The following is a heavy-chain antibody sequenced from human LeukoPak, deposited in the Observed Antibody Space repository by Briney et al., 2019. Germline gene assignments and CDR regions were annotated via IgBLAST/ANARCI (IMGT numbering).Heavy chain of an antibody. D-gene: IGHD6-13*01. V-gene: IGHV4-59*02. CDR3: ARGGSNFDH. CDR2: VYYSGST. Sequence: PSETLSLTCTVSGGSVSSYYWSWIRQPPGKGLEWIGYVYYSGSTNYNPSLKSRVTISVDTSKNQFSLKLSSVTAADTAVYYCARGGSNFDHWGQGTLVAVSS. CDR1: GGSVSSYY. J-gene: IGHJ4*02.